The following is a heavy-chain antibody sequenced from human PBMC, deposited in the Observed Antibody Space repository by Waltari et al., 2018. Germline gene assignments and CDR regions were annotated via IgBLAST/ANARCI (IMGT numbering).Heavy chain of an antibody. J-gene: IGHJ4*02. CDR2: IILVVGTA. V-gene: IGHV1-69*08. Sequence: QVQLVQSGAEVKKPGSSVKVSCKASGGTFSSYAISWVRQAPGQGLEWRGRIILVVGTANYAQKFQGRVTITADKSTSTAYMELSSLRSEDTAVYYCASLWYSDYGDYGYWGQGTLVTVSS. D-gene: IGHD4-17*01. CDR3: ASLWYSDYGDYGY. CDR1: GGTFSSYA.